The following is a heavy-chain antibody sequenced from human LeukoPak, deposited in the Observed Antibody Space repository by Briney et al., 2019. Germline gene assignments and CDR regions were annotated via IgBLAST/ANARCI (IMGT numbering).Heavy chain of an antibody. CDR1: GYIFTNYG. Sequence: ASVKVSCKASGYIFTNYGITWVRQAPGQGLEWMGWINTNNGNTNYAQKLQGRVTMTTDTSTTTAYMEVRSLRSDDTAVYYCARGPIAAAGDYWGQGTLVIVSS. V-gene: IGHV1-18*01. D-gene: IGHD6-13*01. CDR2: INTNNGNT. CDR3: ARGPIAAAGDY. J-gene: IGHJ4*02.